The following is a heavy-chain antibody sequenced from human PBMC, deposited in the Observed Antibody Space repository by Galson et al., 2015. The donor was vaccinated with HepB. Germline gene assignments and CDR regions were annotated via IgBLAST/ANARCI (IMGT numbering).Heavy chain of an antibody. Sequence: SETLSLTCAVYGGSFSGYSWSWIRQPPGKGLEWIGEINHSGSTNYNPSLKSRVTISVDTSKNQFSLKLSSVTAADTAVYYGARGWSITMIVVVIPIPFDIWGQGTMVTVSS. CDR3: ARGWSITMIVVVIPIPFDI. D-gene: IGHD3-22*01. V-gene: IGHV4-34*01. CDR1: GGSFSGYS. CDR2: INHSGST. J-gene: IGHJ3*02.